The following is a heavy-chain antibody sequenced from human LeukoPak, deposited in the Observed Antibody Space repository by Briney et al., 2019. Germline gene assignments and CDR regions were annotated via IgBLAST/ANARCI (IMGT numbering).Heavy chain of an antibody. V-gene: IGHV4-59*08. Sequence: SETLSLTCTVSGGSISSYYWSWIRQPPGKGLEWIGYIYYSGSTNYNPSLKGRVTISVDTSKNQFSLKLSSVTAADTAVYYCARQGDSSSWLDYWGQGTLVTVSS. D-gene: IGHD6-13*01. J-gene: IGHJ4*02. CDR3: ARQGDSSSWLDY. CDR2: IYYSGST. CDR1: GGSISSYY.